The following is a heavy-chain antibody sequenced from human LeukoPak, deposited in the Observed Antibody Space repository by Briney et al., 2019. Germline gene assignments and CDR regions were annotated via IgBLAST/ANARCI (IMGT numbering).Heavy chain of an antibody. Sequence: SVKVSCKASGGTFSSYAISWVRQAPGQGLEWMGGIIPIFGTANYAQKFQGRVTITADESTSTAYMELSSLRSEDTAVYYCARGGLRWSDAFDIWGQGTMVTVSS. CDR1: GGTFSSYA. V-gene: IGHV1-69*13. CDR3: ARGGLRWSDAFDI. D-gene: IGHD4-23*01. CDR2: IIPIFGTA. J-gene: IGHJ3*02.